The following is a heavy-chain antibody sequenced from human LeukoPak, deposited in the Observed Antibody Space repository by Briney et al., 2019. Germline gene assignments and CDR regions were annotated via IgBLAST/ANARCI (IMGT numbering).Heavy chain of an antibody. CDR3: AREPSHSSSPRFDY. V-gene: IGHV3-23*01. CDR2: ISGSGGST. Sequence: GGSLRLSCAASGFPLRSYAMSWVRQAPGKGLEWVSGISGSGGSTYYADSVKGRFTISRDNSKNTLYLQMNSLRAEDTAVYYCAREPSHSSSPRFDYWGQGTLVTVSS. D-gene: IGHD6-6*01. CDR1: GFPLRSYA. J-gene: IGHJ4*02.